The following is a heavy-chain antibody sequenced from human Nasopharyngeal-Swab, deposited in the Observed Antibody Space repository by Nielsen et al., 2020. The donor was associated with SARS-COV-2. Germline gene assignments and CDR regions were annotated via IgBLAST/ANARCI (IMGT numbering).Heavy chain of an antibody. V-gene: IGHV4-39*01. CDR1: GCSISSISYY. Sequence: SETLSLTCTVSGCSISSISYYWGWIRQPPGKGLEWIGSIYYSGSTYYNPSLKSRVTISVDTSKNQFSLKLSSVTAADTAVYYCVRLYDSTDYYYGMEVWGQGTTVTVSS. CDR3: VRLYDSTDYYYGMEV. CDR2: IYYSGST. J-gene: IGHJ6*02. D-gene: IGHD2/OR15-2a*01.